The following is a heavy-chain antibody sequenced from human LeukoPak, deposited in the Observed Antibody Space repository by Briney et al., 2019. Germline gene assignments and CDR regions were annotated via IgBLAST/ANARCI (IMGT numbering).Heavy chain of an antibody. CDR1: GGTFSSYA. CDR2: IIPILGIA. V-gene: IGHV1-69*04. CDR3: ARVFPLSSYKPFDP. Sequence: SVKVSCKASGGTFSSYAISWVRQAPGQGLEWMGRIIPILGIANYAQKFQGRVTITADKSTSTAYMELSSLRSDDTAVYYCARVFPLSSYKPFDPWGQGTLVTVSS. D-gene: IGHD5-24*01. J-gene: IGHJ5*02.